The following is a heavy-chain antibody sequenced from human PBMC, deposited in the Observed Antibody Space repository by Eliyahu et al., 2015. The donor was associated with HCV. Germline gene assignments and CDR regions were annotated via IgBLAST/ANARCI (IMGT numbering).Heavy chain of an antibody. V-gene: IGHV6-1*01. J-gene: IGHJ5*02. CDR3: ARSLALGSGRIDP. CDR1: VSTNSAA. CDR2: TYYRSKWYN. Sequence: VSTNSAAWSWIRQSPSRGLEWLGRTYYRSKWYNDYAVSVKSRITITPDTSKNQFSLHLNSVTPEDTAVYYCARSLALGSGRIDPWGQGTLVTVSS. D-gene: IGHD6-19*01.